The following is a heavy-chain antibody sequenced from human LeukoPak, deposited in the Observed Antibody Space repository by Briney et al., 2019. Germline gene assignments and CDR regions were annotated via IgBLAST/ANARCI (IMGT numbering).Heavy chain of an antibody. CDR3: ATDHGATIGYFFDY. Sequence: SQTLSLTCIVSGGAISSGGYYWTWIRQHPGKGLEWIGYISYNGSTYYNPSLKSRLTISVDTSKNQFSLTLTSVTAADTAVYYCATDHGATIGYFFDYWGQGTLVTVSS. CDR2: ISYNGST. J-gene: IGHJ4*02. D-gene: IGHD5-24*01. CDR1: GGAISSGGYY. V-gene: IGHV4-31*03.